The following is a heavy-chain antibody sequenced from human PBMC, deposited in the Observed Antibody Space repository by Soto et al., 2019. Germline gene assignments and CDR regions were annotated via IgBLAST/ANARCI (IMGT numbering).Heavy chain of an antibody. V-gene: IGHV1-69*06. CDR3: ARRHSGGFFRFFDS. Sequence: SVRVSCKASGGSLSTNPISWVRQAPGQGLEWMGGTGSGTGPGNHAQKFQGRLTVTADKSTSTVYMELTNLSSEDTAVYYCARRHSGGFFRFFDSWGQGTLVTVSS. CDR2: TGSGTGPG. J-gene: IGHJ4*02. D-gene: IGHD2-15*01. CDR1: GGSLSTNP.